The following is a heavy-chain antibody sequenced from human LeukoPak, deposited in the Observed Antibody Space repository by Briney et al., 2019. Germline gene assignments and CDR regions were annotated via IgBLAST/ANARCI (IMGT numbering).Heavy chain of an antibody. CDR3: ARVEYNWNDGGFDY. J-gene: IGHJ4*02. Sequence: SETPSLTCTVSGGSISSGDHYWSWIRQPPGKGLEWIGYIYYSGSTYYNPSLKSRVTISVDTSKNQFSLKLSSVTAADTAVYYCARVEYNWNDGGFDYWGQGTLVTVSS. V-gene: IGHV4-30-4*08. CDR1: GGSISSGDHY. CDR2: IYYSGST. D-gene: IGHD1-20*01.